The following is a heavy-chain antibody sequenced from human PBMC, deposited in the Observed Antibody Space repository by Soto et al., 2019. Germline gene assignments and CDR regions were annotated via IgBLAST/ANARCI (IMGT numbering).Heavy chain of an antibody. V-gene: IGHV1-69*06. CDR1: GGTFSSYA. CDR2: SIPILGTA. Sequence: QVQLVQSGAQVQKPGSSVKVSCKASGGTFSSYAIIWVRQAPGRGLEWRGRSIPILGTANYAQKFQGRVTITADKSTSTAYMELSSLRSEDTAVYYCARAEGAYRFQHWGQGTLVTVSS. J-gene: IGHJ1*01. D-gene: IGHD3-16*02. CDR3: ARAEGAYRFQH.